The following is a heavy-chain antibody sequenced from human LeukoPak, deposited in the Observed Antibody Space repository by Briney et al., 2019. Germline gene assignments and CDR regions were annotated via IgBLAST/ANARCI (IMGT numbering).Heavy chain of an antibody. Sequence: SGGSLRLSCAASGFIFSDYWMSWVRQAPGKGLEWVANIKLDGSEKYYVDSVKGRFTISRDNAKNSLYLQMNSLRAEDTAVYYCAKYYYDSSGAYYFDYWGQGTLVTVSS. J-gene: IGHJ4*02. CDR2: IKLDGSEK. D-gene: IGHD3-22*01. CDR3: AKYYYDSSGAYYFDY. V-gene: IGHV3-7*01. CDR1: GFIFSDYW.